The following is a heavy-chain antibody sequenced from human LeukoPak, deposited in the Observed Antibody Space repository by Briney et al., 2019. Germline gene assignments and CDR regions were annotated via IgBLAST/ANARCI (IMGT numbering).Heavy chain of an antibody. D-gene: IGHD1-26*01. CDR2: IYSGGST. Sequence: GGSLRLSCAASGFTVSSTYMSWVRQAPGKGLEWVSVIYSGGSTYYADSVKGRFTISRDNSKNTLYLQMNSLRAEDTAVYYCATPSGSYRHVDYWGQGTLVTVSS. J-gene: IGHJ4*02. V-gene: IGHV3-53*05. CDR3: ATPSGSYRHVDY. CDR1: GFTVSSTY.